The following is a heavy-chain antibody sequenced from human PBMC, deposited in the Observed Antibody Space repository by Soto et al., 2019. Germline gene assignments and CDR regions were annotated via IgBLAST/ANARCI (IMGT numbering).Heavy chain of an antibody. CDR1: GYTFTSYA. CDR2: INAGNGYT. CDR3: AGEGGGDFSSTSCLNWFDP. V-gene: IGHV1-3*01. J-gene: IGHJ5*02. D-gene: IGHD2-2*01. Sequence: QVPLVQSGAEVKKPGASVKVSCKASGYTFTSYAIHWVRQAPGQRLEWMGWINAGNGYTKYSQKFQGRVTITRDTSASAAYMEMSSLRSEDTAVYYCAGEGGGDFSSTSCLNWFDPWGQGTLVTVSS.